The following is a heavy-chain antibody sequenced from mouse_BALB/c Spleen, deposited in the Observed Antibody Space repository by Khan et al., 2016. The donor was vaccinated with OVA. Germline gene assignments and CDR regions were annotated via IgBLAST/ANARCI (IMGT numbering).Heavy chain of an antibody. J-gene: IGHJ3*01. Sequence: QVQLQQSGAELARPGASVKMSCKASGYTFTSYTIHWIKERPGQGLEWIGYINPSNGYTNYNQKFKDKATLTTDKSSTTAYLQLSSLTSDDSAVYTCVKDGACHGTDGWFAYWGQGTMVTVSA. CDR1: GYTFTSYT. V-gene: IGHV1-4*01. CDR2: INPSNGYT. CDR3: VKDGACHGTDGWFAY. D-gene: IGHD4-1*01.